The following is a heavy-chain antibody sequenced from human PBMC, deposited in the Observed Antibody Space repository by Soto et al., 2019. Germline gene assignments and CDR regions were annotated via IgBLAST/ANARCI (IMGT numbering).Heavy chain of an antibody. J-gene: IGHJ4*02. Sequence: ASVKVSCKASGYTFTSYAMHWVRQAPGQRLEWMGWINAGNGNTKYSQKFQGRVTITRDTSASTAYMELSSLRSEDTAVYYCARGWGSGGQYFDYWGQGTLVTVSS. CDR1: GYTFTSYA. CDR2: INAGNGNT. D-gene: IGHD2-15*01. V-gene: IGHV1-3*01. CDR3: ARGWGSGGQYFDY.